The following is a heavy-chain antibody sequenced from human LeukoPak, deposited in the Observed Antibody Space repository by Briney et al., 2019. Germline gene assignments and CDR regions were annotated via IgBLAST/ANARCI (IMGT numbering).Heavy chain of an antibody. D-gene: IGHD3-3*01. CDR3: AKLPTIFGVADSFDI. CDR2: ISDRGKT. J-gene: IGHJ3*02. Sequence: GGSLRLSCEASGITFSSYDMSWVRQAPGKGLEWISAISDRGKTDYADSVKGRFTISRDNSKSTLYLQLSSLRAEDTAMYYCAKLPTIFGVADSFDIWGQGTFVTVSS. V-gene: IGHV3-23*01. CDR1: GITFSSYD.